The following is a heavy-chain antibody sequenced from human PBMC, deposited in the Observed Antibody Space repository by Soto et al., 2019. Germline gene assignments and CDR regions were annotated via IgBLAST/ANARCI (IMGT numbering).Heavy chain of an antibody. J-gene: IGHJ5*02. D-gene: IGHD2-2*01. CDR3: ARGYCSSTSCYEARFDP. Sequence: ASVKVSCKASGYTFTSYGISWVRQAPGQGLEWMGWISAYNGNTNYAQKHQGRVTITTDTSASTAYMELRSLRSDDTAVYYCARGYCSSTSCYEARFDPWGQGTLVTVSS. CDR2: ISAYNGNT. CDR1: GYTFTSYG. V-gene: IGHV1-18*01.